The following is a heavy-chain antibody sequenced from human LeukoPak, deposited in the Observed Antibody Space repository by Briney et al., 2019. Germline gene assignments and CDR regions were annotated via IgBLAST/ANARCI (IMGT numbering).Heavy chain of an antibody. CDR3: VRYSGDADY. D-gene: IGHD5-12*01. CDR1: GFTFDNYA. J-gene: IGHJ4*02. CDR2: IRRKIYGGTT. V-gene: IGHV3-49*03. Sequence: GGSLRLSCTASGFTFDNYAMSWFRQAPGKGLERVGFIRRKIYGGTTEYAASVKGRFTISRDDSKSIAYLQMTSLKSEDTAVYYCVRYSGDADYWGQGTLVTVSS.